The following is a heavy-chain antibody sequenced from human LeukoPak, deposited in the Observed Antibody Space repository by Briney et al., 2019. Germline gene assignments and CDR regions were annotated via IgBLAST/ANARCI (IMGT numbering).Heavy chain of an antibody. CDR1: GFTISTYW. V-gene: IGHV3-7*01. J-gene: IGHJ4*02. Sequence: GGSLRLSCAASGFTISTYWMTWVRQAPGKGLEWVANIMQDGSEKNYVDSVKGRFTISRDNAKNSLYLQMNSLRAEDTAVYYCARDNYGSGSYYTYFDYWGQGTLVTVSS. CDR3: ARDNYGSGSYYTYFDY. CDR2: IMQDGSEK. D-gene: IGHD3-10*01.